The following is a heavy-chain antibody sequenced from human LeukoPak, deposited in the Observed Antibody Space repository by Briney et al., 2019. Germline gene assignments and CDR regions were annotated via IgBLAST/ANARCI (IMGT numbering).Heavy chain of an antibody. D-gene: IGHD1-26*01. CDR2: VYYSGNT. CDR1: GGSISSYY. V-gene: IGHV4-59*01. Sequence: SETLSLTCTVSGGSISSYYWSWIRQPPGKGLEWIGYVYYSGNTNYNPSLKSRVTMSVDTSKNQFSLKMSYVTAADTAMYYCARERSGSYYRWYFDLWGRGTLVTVSS. CDR3: ARERSGSYYRWYFDL. J-gene: IGHJ2*01.